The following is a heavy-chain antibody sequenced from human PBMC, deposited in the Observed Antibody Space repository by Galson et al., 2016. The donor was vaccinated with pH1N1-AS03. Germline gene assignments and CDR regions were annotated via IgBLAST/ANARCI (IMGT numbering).Heavy chain of an antibody. V-gene: IGHV3-7*03. J-gene: IGHJ4*02. CDR3: VRDSGTGGKDYTISWYYLDY. Sequence: SLRLSCAASGFTYRSYWLNWFRQAPGKGLEWVANISPDGTETYYVDSVKGRFTISRDNAEHSLYLQMHSLRDEDTALYDGVRDSGTGGKDYTISWYYLDYWGQGILVTVSS. CDR2: ISPDGTET. CDR1: GFTYRSYW. D-gene: IGHD3-10*01.